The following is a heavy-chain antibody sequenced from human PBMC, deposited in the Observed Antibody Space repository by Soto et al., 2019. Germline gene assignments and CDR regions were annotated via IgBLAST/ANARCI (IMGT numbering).Heavy chain of an antibody. J-gene: IGHJ5*02. V-gene: IGHV3-53*01. D-gene: IGHD2-15*01. CDR1: GFAVSNTY. CDR3: ARDCSGGSCYPALGA. Sequence: GGSLRLSCAASGFAVSNTYMSWVRQAPGRGLEWVSFIYSDGTTCYADSVKGRFTISRDTSKNTLSLQMNSLRAEDTAVYYCARDCSGGSCYPALGAWGQGTLVTVSS. CDR2: IYSDGTT.